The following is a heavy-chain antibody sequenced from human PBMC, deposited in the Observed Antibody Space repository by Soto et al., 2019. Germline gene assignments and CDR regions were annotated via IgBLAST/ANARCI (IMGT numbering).Heavy chain of an antibody. J-gene: IGHJ4*02. D-gene: IGHD5-18*01. CDR2: IIPIYGRV. CDR1: GVTFSNNG. CDR3: ARIPRYSFPTSDDLDS. Sequence: QVQLVQSGAEVKKPGSSVKVSCRASGVTFSNNGFSWVRQAPGQGLEWMGAIIPIYGRVNYAQRFQGRITITADESTATTYMDLSSLRSEDTAVYYCARIPRYSFPTSDDLDSWGQGTLVTVSS. V-gene: IGHV1-69*01.